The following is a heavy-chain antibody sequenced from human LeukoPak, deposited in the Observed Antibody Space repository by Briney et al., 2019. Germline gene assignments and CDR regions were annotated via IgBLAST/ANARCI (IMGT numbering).Heavy chain of an antibody. J-gene: IGHJ4*02. CDR2: ISNSSSAI. CDR3: ARDEGGSSWYYFDY. CDR1: GFTFSSYS. D-gene: IGHD6-13*01. V-gene: IGHV3-48*01. Sequence: LSGGSLRLSCAASGFTFSSYSMNWVRQAPGKGLEWVSYISNSSSAIYYADSVKGRFTISRDNAKNSLYLQMNSLRAEDTAVYYCARDEGGSSWYYFDYWGQGTLVTVSS.